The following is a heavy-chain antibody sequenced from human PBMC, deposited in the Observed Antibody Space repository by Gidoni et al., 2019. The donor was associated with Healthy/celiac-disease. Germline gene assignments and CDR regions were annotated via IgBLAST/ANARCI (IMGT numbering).Heavy chain of an antibody. CDR1: GFSLSTSGMC. D-gene: IGHD3-3*01. J-gene: IGHJ6*02. CDR2: IDWDDDK. CDR3: ARMTVEWLDNGLSFYYGMDV. V-gene: IGHV2-70*01. Sequence: QVTLRESGPALVKPTQTLTLTCTFSGFSLSTSGMCVSWIRQPPGKALEWLALIDWDDDKYYSTSLKTRLTISKDTSKNQVVLTMTNMDPVDTATYYCARMTVEWLDNGLSFYYGMDVWGQGTTVTVSS.